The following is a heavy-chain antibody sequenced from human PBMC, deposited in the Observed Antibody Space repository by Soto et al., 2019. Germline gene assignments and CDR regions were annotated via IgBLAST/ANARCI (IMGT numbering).Heavy chain of an antibody. CDR1: GYSFITYG. CDR2: ISTYNGNT. CDR3: AAGATDYYDKSGDYCLDY. J-gene: IGHJ4*02. V-gene: IGHV1-18*01. D-gene: IGHD3-22*01. Sequence: QVQLVQSGAEVKKPGASVMVSCQGSGYSFITYGMSWVRQAPGQGLEWVGWISTYNGNTKYVESLQGRVTMTTDTTTSTAYKELRSLRSDDTAVYYCAAGATDYYDKSGDYCLDYWGQGTLVTVSP.